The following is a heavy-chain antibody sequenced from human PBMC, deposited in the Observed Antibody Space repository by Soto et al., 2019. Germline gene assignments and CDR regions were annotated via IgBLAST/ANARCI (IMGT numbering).Heavy chain of an antibody. D-gene: IGHD3-22*01. CDR1: GFTFSSYG. Sequence: QAGGSLRLSCAASGFTFSSYGMQWVRQAPGKGLEWVAVITYDGSNKYYEDSVKGRFTISRDNSKNTLYLQMHSLRAEDTAVYYCAKDVSYTYYYDSSGPHACDYWGQGTLVTVSS. CDR2: ITYDGSNK. CDR3: AKDVSYTYYYDSSGPHACDY. V-gene: IGHV3-30*18. J-gene: IGHJ4*02.